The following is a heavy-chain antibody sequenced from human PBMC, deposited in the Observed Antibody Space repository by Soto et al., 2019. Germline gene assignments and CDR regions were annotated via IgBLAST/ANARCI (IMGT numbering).Heavy chain of an antibody. CDR2: IFYSGGT. D-gene: IGHD3-22*01. CDR1: GGSILDSTYY. Sequence: QLLLQESGPGLVKPSETLSLTCTVSGGSILDSTYYWAWIRQSPGKGLEWIGTIFYSGGTFYTPSLQSRLTMSADTSNNHFSLKLSSVTAADTAVYYCARQASGYYYGWFDPWGQGTLVTVSS. V-gene: IGHV4-39*01. CDR3: ARQASGYYYGWFDP. J-gene: IGHJ5*02.